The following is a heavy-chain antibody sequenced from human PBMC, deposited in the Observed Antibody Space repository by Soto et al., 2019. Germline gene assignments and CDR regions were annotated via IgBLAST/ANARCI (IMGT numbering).Heavy chain of an antibody. CDR1: GFFFTDYF. V-gene: IGHV3-11*01. CDR3: ARQLATRVGAESN. CDR2: ISPSGDVT. D-gene: IGHD1-26*01. J-gene: IGHJ6*02. Sequence: GWSLRLSCSTSGFFFTDYFMSWIRQAPGKGLEWVSYISPSGDVTHYADSVKGRFTISRDNTKNSLFLQMSSLRDDDTAGYYCARQLATRVGAESNWGQGTRVTVS.